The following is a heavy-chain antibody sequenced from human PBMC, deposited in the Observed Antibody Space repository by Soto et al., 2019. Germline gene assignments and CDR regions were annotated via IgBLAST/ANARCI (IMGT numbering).Heavy chain of an antibody. CDR1: GFTFSSYA. D-gene: IGHD6-6*01. J-gene: IGHJ6*02. CDR2: ISGSAITT. V-gene: IGHV3-23*01. CDR3: ANVIVARGGMDV. Sequence: EVQLLDSGGGLVQPGGSLRLSCAASGFTFSSYAMSWVRQAPGKGLEWVSAISGSAITTYYADSVNGRFTISRDNSKNTVYLQMNGLRAEDTAIYYCANVIVARGGMDVWGRGTTVTVSS.